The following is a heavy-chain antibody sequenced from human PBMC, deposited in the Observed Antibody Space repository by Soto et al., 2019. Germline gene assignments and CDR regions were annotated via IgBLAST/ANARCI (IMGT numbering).Heavy chain of an antibody. Sequence: PSETLSLTCTVSGGSISSGGYYWSWIRQHPGKGLEWIGYIYYSGSTYYNPSLKSRVTISVDTSKNQFSLKLSSVTAADTAVYYCARSREIIVLVPAAIPPRWFDPWGQGTLVPLSS. CDR3: ARSREIIVLVPAAIPPRWFDP. V-gene: IGHV4-31*03. D-gene: IGHD2-2*01. CDR2: IYYSGST. CDR1: GGSISSGGYY. J-gene: IGHJ5*02.